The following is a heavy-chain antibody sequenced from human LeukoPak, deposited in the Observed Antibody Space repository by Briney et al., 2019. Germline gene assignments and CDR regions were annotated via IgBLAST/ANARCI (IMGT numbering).Heavy chain of an antibody. J-gene: IGHJ4*02. V-gene: IGHV3-48*03. CDR3: ARADGDYRNFDF. CDR2: IDFSGSTI. D-gene: IGHD4-17*01. CDR1: GFTFSSFE. Sequence: GGSLRLSCAASGFTFSSFEMNWVRQAPGKGLEWVSYIDFSGSTIYYADSVRGRFTISRDNAKNSLYLQMNSLRAEDTAVYYCARADGDYRNFDFWGQGTLVTVSS.